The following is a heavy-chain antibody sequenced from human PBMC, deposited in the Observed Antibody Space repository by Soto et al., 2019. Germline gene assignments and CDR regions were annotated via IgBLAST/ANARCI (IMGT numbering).Heavy chain of an antibody. V-gene: IGHV3-30*18. Sequence: GGSLRLSCAASGFTFSSYGMHWVRQAPGKGLEWVAVISYDGSNKYYADSVKGRFTISRDNSKNTLYLQMNSLRAEDTAVYYCAKDRGGYAPEYYFDYWGQGTLVTVSS. CDR3: AKDRGGYAPEYYFDY. D-gene: IGHD5-12*01. CDR1: GFTFSSYG. CDR2: ISYDGSNK. J-gene: IGHJ4*02.